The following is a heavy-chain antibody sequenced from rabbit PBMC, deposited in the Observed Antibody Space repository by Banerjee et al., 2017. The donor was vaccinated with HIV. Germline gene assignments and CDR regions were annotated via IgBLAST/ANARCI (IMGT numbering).Heavy chain of an antibody. D-gene: IGHD1-1*01. CDR3: ARSYNNIGSDYAFNL. CDR1: GFSFSSIHY. Sequence: QEQLEESGGGLVQPEGSLTLTCTASGFSFSSIHYMCWVRQAPGKGLEWIGCIYTGSSGSTYYASWAKGRFTISKTSSTTVTLQMTSLTAADTATYFCARSYNNIGSDYAFNLWGPGTLVTVS. CDR2: IYTGSSGST. J-gene: IGHJ4*01. V-gene: IGHV1S45*01.